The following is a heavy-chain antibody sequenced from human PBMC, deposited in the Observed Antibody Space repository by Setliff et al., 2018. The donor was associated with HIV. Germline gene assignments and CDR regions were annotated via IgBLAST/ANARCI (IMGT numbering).Heavy chain of an antibody. CDR1: GGSISGYY. V-gene: IGHV4-59*01. D-gene: IGHD2-2*01. Sequence: SENLSLTCTVSGGSISGYYWSWIRQPPGKGLEWIGTIFYTGNTNYNPSLKSRVTLSGGMSENQLFLRLTSVTAADTAVYYCVRGFCSSTTCYEDYYYMDVWGKGSTVTVSS. CDR3: VRGFCSSTTCYEDYYYMDV. J-gene: IGHJ6*03. CDR2: IFYTGNT.